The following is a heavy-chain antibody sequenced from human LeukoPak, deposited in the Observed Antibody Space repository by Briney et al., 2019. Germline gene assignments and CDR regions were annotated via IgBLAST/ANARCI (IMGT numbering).Heavy chain of an antibody. CDR3: ARDPRRSYYYDSSGYPWVV. V-gene: IGHV4-34*01. Sequence: PSESLSLTCAVHGGSISGYYWSWIRQPPGKGLEWIGEIKNSGSTNYNPSLKSRVTISVDTSKNQFSLKLSSVTAADTAVYYCARDPRRSYYYDSSGYPWVVWGQGTTVTVSS. D-gene: IGHD3-22*01. J-gene: IGHJ6*02. CDR2: IKNSGST. CDR1: GGSISGYY.